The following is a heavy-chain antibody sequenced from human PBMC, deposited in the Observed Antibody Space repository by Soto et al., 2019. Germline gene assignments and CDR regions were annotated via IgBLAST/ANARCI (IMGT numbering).Heavy chain of an antibody. CDR1: GFTVSRKY. D-gene: IGHD6-13*01. Sequence: EVQLVETGGGLIQPGGSLRLSCAASGFTVSRKYMSWVRQAPGKGLEWVSVIYSGGSTYYADSVKGRFTISRDNSKNTLYLQMNSRRAEDTAVYYCARDNSSSWYGMDVWGQGTTVTVS. CDR2: IYSGGST. CDR3: ARDNSSSWYGMDV. V-gene: IGHV3-53*02. J-gene: IGHJ6*02.